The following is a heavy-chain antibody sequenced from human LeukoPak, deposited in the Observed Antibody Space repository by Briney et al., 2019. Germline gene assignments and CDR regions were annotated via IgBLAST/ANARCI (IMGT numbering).Heavy chain of an antibody. D-gene: IGHD3-22*01. CDR3: ARDQDSSGWDAFDI. CDR1: GFTVSSNY. Sequence: GGSLRLSCAASGFTVSSNYMGWVRQAPGKGLEWVSVIYSGGSTYYSDSVKGRFTISRDNSKNTLYLQMNSLRAEDTAVYYCARDQDSSGWDAFDIWGQGTMVTVSS. J-gene: IGHJ3*02. CDR2: IYSGGST. V-gene: IGHV3-66*02.